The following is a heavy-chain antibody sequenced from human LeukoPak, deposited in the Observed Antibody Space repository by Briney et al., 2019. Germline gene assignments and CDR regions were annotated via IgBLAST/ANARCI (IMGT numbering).Heavy chain of an antibody. CDR3: ARLTTVLTRGYYYYYMDV. V-gene: IGHV4-59*01. CDR1: GGSISSYY. Sequence: SETLSLTCTVSGGSISSYYWSWIRQPPGKGLEWIGYIYYSGSTDYNPSLKSRVTISVDTSKKQFSLKLNPVTAADTAVYYCARLTTVLTRGYYYYYMDVWGKGTTVTVSS. D-gene: IGHD4/OR15-4a*01. CDR2: IYYSGST. J-gene: IGHJ6*03.